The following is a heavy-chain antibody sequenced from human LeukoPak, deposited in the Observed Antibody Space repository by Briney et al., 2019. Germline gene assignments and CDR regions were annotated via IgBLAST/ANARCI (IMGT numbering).Heavy chain of an antibody. CDR2: IIPILGIA. V-gene: IGHV1-69*04. Sequence: ASVKVSCKASGGTFSSYAISWVRQAPGQGLEWMGRIIPILGIANYAQKFQGRVTVTTDKSTSTAYMELSSLRSEDTAVYYCASRSDYSNYDYWGQGTLVTVSS. D-gene: IGHD4-4*01. CDR1: GGTFSSYA. CDR3: ASRSDYSNYDY. J-gene: IGHJ4*02.